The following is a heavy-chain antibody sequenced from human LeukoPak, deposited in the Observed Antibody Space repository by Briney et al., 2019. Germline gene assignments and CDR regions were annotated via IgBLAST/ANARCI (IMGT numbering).Heavy chain of an antibody. V-gene: IGHV4-4*02. J-gene: IGHJ2*01. CDR1: GGSISSSNW. CDR2: INHSGST. D-gene: IGHD4-17*01. Sequence: SETLSLTCAVSGGSISSSNWWSWIRQPPGKGLEWIGEINHSGSTNYNPSLKSRVTISVDTSKNQFSLKLSSVTAADTAVYYCARLRSTYWYFDLWGRGTLVTVSS. CDR3: ARLRSTYWYFDL.